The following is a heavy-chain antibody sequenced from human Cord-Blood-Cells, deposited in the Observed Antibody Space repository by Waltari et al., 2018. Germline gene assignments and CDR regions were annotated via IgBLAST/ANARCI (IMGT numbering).Heavy chain of an antibody. V-gene: IGHV1-2*04. CDR3: ATIAAAGAEYFQH. CDR1: GYNFTAYY. D-gene: IGHD6-13*01. J-gene: IGHJ1*01. Sequence: QVQPVQSGAEVKKPGASVKVSCTASGYNFTAYYMHSVQQAPGPGLEWMGWSNPNSGGTNYAQKFQGWVTMTRDTSISTAYMELSRLRSDDTAVYYCATIAAAGAEYFQHWGQGTLVTVSS. CDR2: SNPNSGGT.